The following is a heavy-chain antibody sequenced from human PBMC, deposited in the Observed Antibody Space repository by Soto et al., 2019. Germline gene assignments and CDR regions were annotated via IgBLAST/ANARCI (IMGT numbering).Heavy chain of an antibody. CDR2: IIPIFGTA. V-gene: IGHV1-69*13. Sequence: GASVQVSCKASGGTFSSYAISWVRQAPGQGLEWMGGIIPIFGTANYAQKFQGRVTITADESTSTAYMELSSLRSEDTAVYYCARDTELLLLSFAFDIWGQGTMVTVSS. CDR1: GGTFSSYA. J-gene: IGHJ3*02. D-gene: IGHD1-26*01. CDR3: ARDTELLLLSFAFDI.